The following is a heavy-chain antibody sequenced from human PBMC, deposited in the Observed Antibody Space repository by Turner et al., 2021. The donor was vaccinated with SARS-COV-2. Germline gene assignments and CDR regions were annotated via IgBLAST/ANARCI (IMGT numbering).Heavy chain of an antibody. CDR1: GGSISSSSYY. D-gene: IGHD3-3*01. CDR2: IYYSGST. Sequence: QLQLQESGPGLGKPSETLSLTCTVSGGSISSSSYYWGWIRHPPGKGLEWIGSIYYSGSTYYNPSLKSRVTISVDTSKNQVSLKLSSVTAADTAVYYCASPSVDFWSGSYYGMDVWGQGTTVTVSS. J-gene: IGHJ6*02. CDR3: ASPSVDFWSGSYYGMDV. V-gene: IGHV4-39*01.